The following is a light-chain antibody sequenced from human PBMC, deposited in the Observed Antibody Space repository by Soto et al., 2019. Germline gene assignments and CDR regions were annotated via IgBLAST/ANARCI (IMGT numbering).Light chain of an antibody. Sequence: EIVLTQSPGTLSLSPGERATLSCRASQSVTSNYLAWYQQNPGQAPRLLIYAASSRATGIPDRFSGSGSGTDFTLTISRLEPEDFAVYYCQQYGSSPYTFGQGTKLEIK. CDR3: QQYGSSPYT. CDR2: AAS. CDR1: QSVTSNY. V-gene: IGKV3-20*01. J-gene: IGKJ2*01.